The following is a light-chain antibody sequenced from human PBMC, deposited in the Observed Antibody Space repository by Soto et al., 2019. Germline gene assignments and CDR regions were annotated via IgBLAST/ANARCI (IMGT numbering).Light chain of an antibody. CDR2: DAS. Sequence: LKMTKPSCPVSVSVDGKVAMTGRGSQPVSRRLAWYQQKPGKAPKLLIYDASSLKSGGPSRFSGSGFGTEFTLTISSLQPDDFAPYYCQQYNTYLLTFGGGTKVDIK. J-gene: IGKJ4*01. CDR3: QQYNTYLLT. CDR1: QPVSRR. V-gene: IGKV1-5*01.